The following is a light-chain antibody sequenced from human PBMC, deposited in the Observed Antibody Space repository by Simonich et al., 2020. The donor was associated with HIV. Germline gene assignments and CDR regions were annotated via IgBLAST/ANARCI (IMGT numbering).Light chain of an antibody. V-gene: IGKV3-15*01. Sequence: EIVMTQSPATLSVSPGERATLSCRSSQSVSSNLAWYEQKPGPAPRLLIYGASTRATGIPARFSGSGSGTEFTLTISSLQSEDFAVYYCQQYNKWPYTFGQGTKLEIK. J-gene: IGKJ2*01. CDR1: QSVSSN. CDR2: GAS. CDR3: QQYNKWPYT.